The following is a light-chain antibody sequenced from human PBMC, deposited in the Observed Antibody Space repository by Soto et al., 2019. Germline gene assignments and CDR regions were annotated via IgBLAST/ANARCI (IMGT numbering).Light chain of an antibody. Sequence: DIQMTQSPSTLSAFVGDRVTITCRASQSISVWLAWYQQKPGKAPKVLIYKTSSLESGVPSRFSGSGSGTEFTLTISSLQPDDFATYYCQQYNSYPWTFGQGTKVEIK. CDR1: QSISVW. V-gene: IGKV1-5*03. J-gene: IGKJ1*01. CDR2: KTS. CDR3: QQYNSYPWT.